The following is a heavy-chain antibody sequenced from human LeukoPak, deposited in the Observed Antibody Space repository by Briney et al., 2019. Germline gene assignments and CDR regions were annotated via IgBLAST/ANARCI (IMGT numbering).Heavy chain of an antibody. V-gene: IGHV4-30-2*01. J-gene: IGHJ5*02. CDR3: AGGRQEGGFDP. CDR1: GGSISSGGYS. CDR2: IYHSGST. Sequence: SETLSLTCAVSGGSISSGGYSWSWIRQPPGKGLEWIGYIYHSGSTYYNPSLKSRVTISVDRSKNQFSLKLSSVTAADTAVYYCAGGRQEGGFDPWGKGTLFTFSS.